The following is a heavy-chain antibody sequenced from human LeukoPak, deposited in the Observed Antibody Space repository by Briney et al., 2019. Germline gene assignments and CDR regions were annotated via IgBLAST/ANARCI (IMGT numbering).Heavy chain of an antibody. Sequence: SETLSLTCTVSGYPISSGYYWGWIRQPPGKGLEWIGSIYHSGSTYYNPSLKSRVTISVDTSKNQFSLKLSSVTAADTAVYYCARVDAAAGPKWFDPWGQGTLVTVSS. CDR1: GYPISSGYY. CDR3: ARVDAAAGPKWFDP. CDR2: IYHSGST. D-gene: IGHD6-13*01. J-gene: IGHJ5*02. V-gene: IGHV4-38-2*02.